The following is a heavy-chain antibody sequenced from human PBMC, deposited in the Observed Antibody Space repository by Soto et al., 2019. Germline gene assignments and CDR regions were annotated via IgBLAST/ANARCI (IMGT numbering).Heavy chain of an antibody. CDR2: ISSNGDDT. CDR3: VTTGRFGQLVPSAY. J-gene: IGHJ4*02. V-gene: IGHV3-64D*06. D-gene: IGHD6-6*01. CDR1: GFTFSSYV. Sequence: GVSLILSCSASGFTFSSYVMFWVRQSPGKGLQYVSLISSNGDDTHYADSVKGRFTISRDNSKSTLFLQMTSLRTEDTAVYYCVTTGRFGQLVPSAYWGQGTLVTVSS.